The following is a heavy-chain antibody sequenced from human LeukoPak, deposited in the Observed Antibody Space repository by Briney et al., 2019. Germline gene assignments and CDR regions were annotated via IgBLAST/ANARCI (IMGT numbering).Heavy chain of an antibody. J-gene: IGHJ4*02. D-gene: IGHD6-13*01. V-gene: IGHV3-64D*06. CDR3: VKDRWQSLPYYFDY. CDR2: ISSNGGST. Sequence: PGGSLRLSCSAPGFTFSSYALHWVRQAPGKGLEYVSSISSNGGSTYYADSVKGRFTISRDNSKNTLYLHMSSLKPEDTAVFYCVKDRWQSLPYYFDYWGQGTLVTVSS. CDR1: GFTFSSYA.